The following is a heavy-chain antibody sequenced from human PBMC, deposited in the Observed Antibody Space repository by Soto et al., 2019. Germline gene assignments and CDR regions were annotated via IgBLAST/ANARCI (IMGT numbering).Heavy chain of an antibody. D-gene: IGHD3-3*01. V-gene: IGHV4-39*01. CDR1: GGSISSSSYY. J-gene: IGHJ5*02. CDR3: ARLFLGITIFGVVITDNWFDP. CDR2: IYYSGST. Sequence: SETLSLTCTVSGGSISSSSYYWGWIRHPPGKGLEWIGSIYYSGSTYYNPSLKSRVTISVDTSKNQFSLKLSSVTAADTAVYYCARLFLGITIFGVVITDNWFDPWGQGTLVTVSS.